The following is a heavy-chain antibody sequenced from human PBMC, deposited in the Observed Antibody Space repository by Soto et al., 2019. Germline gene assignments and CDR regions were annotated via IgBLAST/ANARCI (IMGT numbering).Heavy chain of an antibody. J-gene: IGHJ4*02. Sequence: PGGSLRLSCAASGFPFSGYAMNWVRQPPGKGLEWVSTISGDGRYTYYADSVKGRFTVSRDDSKKTLYLQMTSLRAEDTAIYFCTEDHSNGYADYWGMGTLVTVSS. CDR1: GFPFSGYA. CDR3: TEDHSNGYADY. V-gene: IGHV3-23*01. CDR2: ISGDGRYT. D-gene: IGHD5-18*01.